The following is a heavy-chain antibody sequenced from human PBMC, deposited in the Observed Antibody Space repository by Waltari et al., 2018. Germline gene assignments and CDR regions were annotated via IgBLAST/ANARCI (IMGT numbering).Heavy chain of an antibody. CDR2: FDPEDGET. D-gene: IGHD1-26*01. CDR3: ASPVGATEDDAFDI. J-gene: IGHJ3*02. V-gene: IGHV1-24*01. CDR1: GYTLTELS. Sequence: QVQLVQSGAEVKKPGASVKVSCKVSGYTLTELSMHWVRQAPGKGLEWMGGFDPEDGETSYEQKFQGRVTMTEDTATDTAYMELSSLRSEDTAVYYCASPVGATEDDAFDIWGQGTMVTVSS.